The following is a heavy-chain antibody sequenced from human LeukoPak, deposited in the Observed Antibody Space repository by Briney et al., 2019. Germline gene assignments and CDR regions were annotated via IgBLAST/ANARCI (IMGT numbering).Heavy chain of an antibody. CDR3: AKGSAAGILGCDY. V-gene: IGHV3-23*01. CDR1: GFTFSSYA. D-gene: IGHD6-13*01. CDR2: ISGSGGST. J-gene: IGHJ4*02. Sequence: GGSLRLSCAASGFTFSSYAMSWVRQAPGKGLEWVSAISGSGGSTYYADSVKGRFTISRDNSKNTLYLQMNSLRAEDTAVYYRAKGSAAGILGCDYWGQGTLVTVSS.